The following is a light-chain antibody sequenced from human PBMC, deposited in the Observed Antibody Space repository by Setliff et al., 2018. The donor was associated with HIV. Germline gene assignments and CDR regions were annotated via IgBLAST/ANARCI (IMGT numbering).Light chain of an antibody. CDR3: CSNTGSNTYV. V-gene: IGLV2-23*01. Sequence: SALVQPASVSGSPGQSITISCTGTSGDVGRYNLVSWYQQQPGKPPKLMIYQASKRPSGVSNRFSGSKSGNTASLTISGLQAEDEADYYCCSNTGSNTYVFGTGTKV. CDR1: SGDVGRYNL. CDR2: QAS. J-gene: IGLJ1*01.